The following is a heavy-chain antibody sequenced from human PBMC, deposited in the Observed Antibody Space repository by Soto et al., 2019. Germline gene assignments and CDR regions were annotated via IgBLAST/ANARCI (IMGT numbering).Heavy chain of an antibody. D-gene: IGHD6-13*01. CDR3: TKDSQQLVRRGSWFDP. Sequence: GGSLRLSCAASGFTFDSSAITWFRQAPGKGLEWVSSVSASGGSTFYADSVKGRFTLSRDNSKNTVHLQMNSLRADDTALYYCTKDSQQLVRRGSWFDPWGQGTLVTVSS. CDR2: VSASGGST. V-gene: IGHV3-23*01. CDR1: GFTFDSSA. J-gene: IGHJ5*02.